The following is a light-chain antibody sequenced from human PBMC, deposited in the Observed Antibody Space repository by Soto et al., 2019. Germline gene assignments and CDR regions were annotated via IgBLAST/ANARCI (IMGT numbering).Light chain of an antibody. CDR3: QSYDSSLSVV. Sequence: QSVLTQPPSVSGAPGQRVTISCTGSSSNIGAGYDVHWYQHLPGTAPKLLIYGNSNRPSGVPDRFSGSKSGTSASLAITGLQADDEADYYCQSYDSSLSVVFGGGTKLTVL. J-gene: IGLJ2*01. V-gene: IGLV1-40*01. CDR1: SSNIGAGYD. CDR2: GNS.